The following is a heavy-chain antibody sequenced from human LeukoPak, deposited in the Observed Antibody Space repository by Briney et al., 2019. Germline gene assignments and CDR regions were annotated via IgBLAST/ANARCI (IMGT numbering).Heavy chain of an antibody. CDR1: GGSISSYY. D-gene: IGHD4-17*01. CDR3: AREGYDYGDYYFDY. J-gene: IGHJ4*02. V-gene: IGHV4-4*07. Sequence: SETLSLTCTVSGGSISSYYWSWIRQPAGKGLEWIGRTYTSGSTNYNPSLKSRVTMSVDTSKHQFSLKLSSVTAADTAVYYCAREGYDYGDYYFDYWGQGTLVTVSS. CDR2: TYTSGST.